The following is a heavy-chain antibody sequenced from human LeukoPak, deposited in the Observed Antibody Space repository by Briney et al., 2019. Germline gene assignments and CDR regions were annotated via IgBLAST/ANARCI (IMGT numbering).Heavy chain of an antibody. V-gene: IGHV5-51*01. J-gene: IGHJ4*02. CDR2: MYPGDSDT. D-gene: IGHD4-17*01. CDR3: ARGDYGDFRVFYTLFDY. CDR1: GYTFTNYW. Sequence: GESLKISCKGSGYTFTNYWIGWVRQMPGKGLEWMGIMYPGDSDTRYSPSFQGQVTISADKSISTAYLQWSSLKASDTAMYYCARGDYGDFRVFYTLFDYWGQGTLATVSS.